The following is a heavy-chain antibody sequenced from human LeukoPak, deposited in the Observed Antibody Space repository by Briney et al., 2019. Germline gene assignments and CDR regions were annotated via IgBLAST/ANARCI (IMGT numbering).Heavy chain of an antibody. J-gene: IGHJ4*02. Sequence: SETLSLTCTVSGGSISSYYWSWIRQPPGKGLEWIGYIYSSGSTNYNPSLKSRATISVDTSKNQFSLKLGSVTAADTAVYYCARDSAAGTPFDYWGQGTLVTVSS. V-gene: IGHV4-59*01. D-gene: IGHD6-13*01. CDR2: IYSSGST. CDR1: GGSISSYY. CDR3: ARDSAAGTPFDY.